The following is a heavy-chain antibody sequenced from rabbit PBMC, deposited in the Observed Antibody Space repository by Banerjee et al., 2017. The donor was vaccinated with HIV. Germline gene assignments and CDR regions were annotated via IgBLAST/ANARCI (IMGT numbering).Heavy chain of an antibody. CDR3: ARGGSSSWYGMDL. V-gene: IGHV1S45*01. J-gene: IGHJ6*01. Sequence: QEQLVESGGGLVQPEGSLTLTCTASGFSFNSYWMCWVRQAPGKGLEWIGCINTGSGSTYYASWAKGRFTISKTSSTTVTLQMTSLTAADTATYFCARGGSSSWYGMDLWGQGTLVTVS. D-gene: IGHD8-1*01. CDR2: INTGSGST. CDR1: GFSFNSYW.